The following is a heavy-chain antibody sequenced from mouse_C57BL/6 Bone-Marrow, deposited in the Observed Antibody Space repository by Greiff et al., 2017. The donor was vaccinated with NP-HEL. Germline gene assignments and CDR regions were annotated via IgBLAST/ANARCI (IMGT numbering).Heavy chain of an antibody. J-gene: IGHJ3*01. V-gene: IGHV1-26*01. Sequence: EVQLQQSGPELVKPGASVKISCKASGYTFTDYYMNWVKQSHGQSLEWIGDINPNNGGTSYNQKFKGKATLTVDKSSSTAYMELRSLTSEDSAVYYCARGQLRTYWGQGTLVTVSA. D-gene: IGHD3-2*02. CDR3: ARGQLRTY. CDR2: INPNNGGT. CDR1: GYTFTDYY.